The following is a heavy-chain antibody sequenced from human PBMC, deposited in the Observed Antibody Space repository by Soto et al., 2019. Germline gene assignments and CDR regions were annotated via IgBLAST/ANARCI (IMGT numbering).Heavy chain of an antibody. D-gene: IGHD3-16*01. CDR3: ARRWGDAFDF. Sequence: QVQLQESGPGLVKPSETLSLTSTVSGGSIRSYYWSWIRQPPGKGLEWIGYIYYSGSTNYNPSLKSRVTISVDTSKNQFSLKLSSVTAADTAVYYCARRWGDAFDFWGQGTRVTVSS. CDR2: IYYSGST. CDR1: GGSIRSYY. V-gene: IGHV4-59*08. J-gene: IGHJ3*01.